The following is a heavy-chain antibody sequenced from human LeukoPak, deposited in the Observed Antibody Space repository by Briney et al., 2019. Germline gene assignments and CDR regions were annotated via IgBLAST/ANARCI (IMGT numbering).Heavy chain of an antibody. Sequence: KPSETLSLTCTVSGGSISTNYWSWIRQPPGKGLEWIGYIYYSGSTNYNPSLKSRVTISVDTSKNQFSLKLSSVTAADTAVYYCARLVVTALFDAFDIWGQGTMVTVSS. D-gene: IGHD2-21*02. CDR1: GGSISTNY. J-gene: IGHJ3*02. CDR2: IYYSGST. CDR3: ARLVVTALFDAFDI. V-gene: IGHV4-59*01.